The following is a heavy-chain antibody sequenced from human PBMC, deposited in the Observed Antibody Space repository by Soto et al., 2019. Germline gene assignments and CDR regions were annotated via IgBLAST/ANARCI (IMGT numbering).Heavy chain of an antibody. Sequence: QVQLQESGPGVVKPAGTLSLTCAVSGVSISTSNWWSCARQSPGKGLEWIGENYHSGSTNYNPSLQSRVPISVDKSTNHFFLQLTSVNAADTAVYFCAKGGRVYYGSGCCFGSWGQGIVVTVSS. D-gene: IGHD3-10*01. CDR1: GVSISTSNW. CDR3: AKGGRVYYGSGCCFGS. V-gene: IGHV4-4*01. CDR2: NYHSGST. J-gene: IGHJ5*02.